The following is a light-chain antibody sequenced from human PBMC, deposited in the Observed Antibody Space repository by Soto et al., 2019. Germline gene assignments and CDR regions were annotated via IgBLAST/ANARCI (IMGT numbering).Light chain of an antibody. J-gene: IGKJ2*01. V-gene: IGKV1-39*01. CDR1: QSISSY. CDR3: QQSYSTLLIHT. Sequence: DIQMTQSPSSLSASVGDRVTITCRASQSISSYLNWYQQKPGKAPKLLIYAASSLQSGVPSRFSGSGSGTDFTLTISNLQPEDFGTDHCQQSYSTLLIHTFGQGTKLEIK. CDR2: AAS.